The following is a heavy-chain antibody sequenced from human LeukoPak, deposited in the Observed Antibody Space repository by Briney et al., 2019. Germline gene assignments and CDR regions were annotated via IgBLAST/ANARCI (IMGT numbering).Heavy chain of an antibody. CDR2: IRSKAYGGTT. J-gene: IGHJ4*02. CDR1: GFTFGDYA. D-gene: IGHD3-22*01. CDR3: TRVDYDSSGYYYAGHASSFDY. Sequence: QTGGSLRLSCTASGFTFGDYAMSWFRQAPGKGLEWVGFIRSKAYGGTTEYAASVKGRFTISRDDSKSIAYLQMNSLKTEDTAVYYCTRVDYDSSGYYYAGHASSFDYWGQGTLVTVSS. V-gene: IGHV3-49*03.